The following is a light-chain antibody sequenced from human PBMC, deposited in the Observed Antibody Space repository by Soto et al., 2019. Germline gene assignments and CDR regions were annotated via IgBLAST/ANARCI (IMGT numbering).Light chain of an antibody. V-gene: IGKV3-15*01. Sequence: EIVMTQSPATLSVSPGERATLHCRASQSVSSNLGWYQHKPGQAPRLLIYGASTRATGIPARFSGSGSGTDFTLTISGLQSEDFAVYYCQQYGDSPRVFGQGTKVDIK. CDR2: GAS. J-gene: IGKJ1*01. CDR3: QQYGDSPRV. CDR1: QSVSSN.